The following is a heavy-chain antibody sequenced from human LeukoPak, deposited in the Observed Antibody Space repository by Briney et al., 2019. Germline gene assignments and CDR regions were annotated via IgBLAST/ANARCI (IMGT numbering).Heavy chain of an antibody. J-gene: IGHJ6*03. V-gene: IGHV4-4*07. CDR3: ARSPPYCSSTSCPYYYYYMDV. CDR2: IYTSGST. D-gene: IGHD2-2*01. CDR1: GGSISSYY. Sequence: SETLSLTCTVSGGSISSYYWSWIRQPAGKGLEWIGRIYTSGSTYYNPSLKSRVTISVDTSKNQFSLKLSSVTAADTAVYYCARSPPYCSSTSCPYYYYYMDVWGKGTTVTVSS.